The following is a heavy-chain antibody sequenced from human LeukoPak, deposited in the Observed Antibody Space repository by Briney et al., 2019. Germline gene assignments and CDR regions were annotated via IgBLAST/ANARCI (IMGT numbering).Heavy chain of an antibody. CDR1: GFTFSSYW. D-gene: IGHD5-24*01. J-gene: IGHJ4*01. V-gene: IGHV3-74*01. CDR2: INGDGGRT. Sequence: PGGSLRLSCAASGFTFSSYWMCWVRQAPGKGLVWVSQINGDGGRTRYADSVKGRLTISRDNAKNTVYLQMNSLRTDDTAMYYCARGRNGFFDYWGHGTLVTVSS. CDR3: ARGRNGFFDY.